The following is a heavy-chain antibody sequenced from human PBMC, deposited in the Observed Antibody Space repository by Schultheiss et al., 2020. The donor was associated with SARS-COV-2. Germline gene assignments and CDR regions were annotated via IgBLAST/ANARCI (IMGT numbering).Heavy chain of an antibody. Sequence: GESLKISCAASGFTFSSYGMHWVRQAPGKGLEWVGRIKSKTDGGTTDYAAPVKGRFTISRDDSKNTLYLQMNSLKTEDTAVYYCTRDMGPGCWGQGTLVTVSS. V-gene: IGHV3-15*01. CDR1: GFTFSSYG. CDR3: TRDMGPGC. D-gene: IGHD3-10*01. J-gene: IGHJ4*02. CDR2: IKSKTDGGTT.